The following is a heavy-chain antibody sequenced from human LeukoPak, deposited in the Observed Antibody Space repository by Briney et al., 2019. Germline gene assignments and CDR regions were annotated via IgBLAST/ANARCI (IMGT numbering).Heavy chain of an antibody. V-gene: IGHV1-2*02. Sequence: ASVKVSCKASGDTFTGYYMHWVRQAPGQGLECIGWINPNSGGTNYAQKFQGRVTMTRDTSISTAYMELSRLRSDDTAVYYCAREEIVVPAASGDYWGQGTLVTVSS. D-gene: IGHD2-2*01. CDR1: GDTFTGYY. CDR2: INPNSGGT. CDR3: AREEIVVPAASGDY. J-gene: IGHJ4*02.